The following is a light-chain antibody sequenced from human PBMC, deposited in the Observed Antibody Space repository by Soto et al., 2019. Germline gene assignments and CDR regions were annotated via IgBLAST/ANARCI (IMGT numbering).Light chain of an antibody. J-gene: IGKJ1*01. V-gene: IGKV3-20*01. CDR3: QQYDSSPWW. Sequence: EIVLTQSPGTLSLSPGERATLSCRASQSVSSSFLAWYQQKPGQAPRLLIYGASSRATGIPDRFSGSGSGTDFTLNISRLESEDSAVYYCQQYDSSPWWFGQGTKVEIK. CDR1: QSVSSSF. CDR2: GAS.